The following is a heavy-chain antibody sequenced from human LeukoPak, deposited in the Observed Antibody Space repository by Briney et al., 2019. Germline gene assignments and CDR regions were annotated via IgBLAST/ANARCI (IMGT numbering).Heavy chain of an antibody. CDR2: IYYSGSS. J-gene: IGHJ4*02. V-gene: IGHV4-59*01. CDR1: GGSISSYY. D-gene: IGHD6-6*01. Sequence: SETLSLTRTVSGGSISSYYWSWIRQPPGRGLEGVGYIYYSGSSNYNPSLKSRVTISVGTSKNQFSLKLSSVTAADTAVYYCATTVSEARPYYFDYWGQGTLVTVSS. CDR3: ATTVSEARPYYFDY.